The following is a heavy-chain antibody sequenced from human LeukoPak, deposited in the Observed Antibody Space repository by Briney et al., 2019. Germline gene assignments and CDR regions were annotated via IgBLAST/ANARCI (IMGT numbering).Heavy chain of an antibody. V-gene: IGHV3-23*01. CDR3: AAKHYGEYYFDY. CDR1: GFTFSSHA. D-gene: IGHD4-17*01. J-gene: IGHJ4*02. Sequence: GGSLRLSCAASGFTFSSHAVSWVRQAPGKGLEWVSGINTSGGTTYFADSVKGRFTISRDNSKNTLYLQMNNLRAEDTALYYCAAKHYGEYYFDYWGQGTLVTVSS. CDR2: INTSGGTT.